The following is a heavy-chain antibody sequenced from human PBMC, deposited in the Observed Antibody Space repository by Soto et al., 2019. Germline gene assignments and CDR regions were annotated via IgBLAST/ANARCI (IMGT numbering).Heavy chain of an antibody. CDR3: AADKSTTVVTPGAFGI. D-gene: IGHD4-17*01. CDR1: GFTFTSSA. J-gene: IGHJ3*02. V-gene: IGHV1-58*01. CDR2: IVVGSGNT. Sequence: QMQLVQSGPEVKKPGTSVKVSCKASGFTFTSSAVQWVRQARGQRLEWIGWIVVGSGNTNYAQKFKERVPITKDMSTSTAYMELCSLRSEDTAVYYCAADKSTTVVTPGAFGIWGQGTMVTVSS.